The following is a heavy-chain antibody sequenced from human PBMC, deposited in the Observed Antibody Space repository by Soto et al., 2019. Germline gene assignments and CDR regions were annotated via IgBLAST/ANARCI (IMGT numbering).Heavy chain of an antibody. J-gene: IGHJ5*02. D-gene: IGHD3-22*01. CDR2: ISAYNGNT. CDR3: ARDRTDSGYYTNWLDP. CDR1: GYTFTSYG. Sequence: ASVKVSCKASGYTFTSYGISWVRQAPGQGLEWMGWISAYNGNTNCAQKLQGRVTMTTDTSTLTSYMELHSLTSDDTALYYCARDRTDSGYYTNWLDPWGQGTQVTVSS. V-gene: IGHV1-18*01.